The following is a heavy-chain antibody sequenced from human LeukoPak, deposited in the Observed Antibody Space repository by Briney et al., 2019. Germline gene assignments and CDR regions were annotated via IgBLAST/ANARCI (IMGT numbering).Heavy chain of an antibody. V-gene: IGHV3-48*01. CDR2: ISSSSSTI. CDR1: GFTFSSYS. J-gene: IGHJ5*02. D-gene: IGHD2-15*01. Sequence: GGSVRLSCAASGFTFSSYSMNWVRQAPGKGLEWVSYISSSSSTIYYADSVKGRFTISRDNSKNTLYLQMNSLRAEDTAVYYCARGLDGGIDPWGQGTLVTVSS. CDR3: ARGLDGGIDP.